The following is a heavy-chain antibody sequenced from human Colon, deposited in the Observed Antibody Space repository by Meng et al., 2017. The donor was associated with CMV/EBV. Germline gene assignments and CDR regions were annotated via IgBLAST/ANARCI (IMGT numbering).Heavy chain of an antibody. V-gene: IGHV4-61*08. J-gene: IGHJ6*02. CDR1: GGSVSSSDYY. CDR2: IYYSGST. CDR3: ARHLIAHCTSTSCSSGMDV. D-gene: IGHD2-2*01. Sequence: GSLRLSCTVSGGSVSSSDYYWSWIRQPPGKGLEWIGYIYYSGSTNYNPSLKSRVTISVDTSKNQFSLKLSSVTAADTAVYYCARHLIAHCTSTSCSSGMDVWGQGTTVTVSS.